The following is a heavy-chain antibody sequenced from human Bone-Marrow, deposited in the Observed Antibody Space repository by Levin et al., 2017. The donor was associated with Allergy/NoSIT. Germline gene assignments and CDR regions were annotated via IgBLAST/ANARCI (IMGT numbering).Heavy chain of an antibody. CDR2: ISYDGSNE. CDR3: ARRDFWSESYRFEATDDAFDT. J-gene: IGHJ3*02. V-gene: IGHV3-30-3*01. Sequence: PSETLSLTCAASGFNFHTFSMHWVRQAPNKGLEWLAVISYDGSNEFYADSVKGRLSISRDNSKATVSLQMSSLRPEDTAVYYCARRDFWSESYRFEATDDAFDTWGQGTVVVVSS. CDR1: GFNFHTFS. D-gene: IGHD3-3*01.